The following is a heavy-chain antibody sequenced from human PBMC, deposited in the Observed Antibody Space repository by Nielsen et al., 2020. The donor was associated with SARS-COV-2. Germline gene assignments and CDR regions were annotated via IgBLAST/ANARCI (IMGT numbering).Heavy chain of an antibody. J-gene: IGHJ6*02. CDR2: IYHSGST. V-gene: IGHV4-4*02. CDR3: ARDHSSSWYYYYYGMDV. Sequence: SETLSLTCAVSGGSISSSNWWSWVRQPPGKGLEWIGEIYHSGSTNYNPSLKSRVTISVDKSKNQFSLKLSSVTAADTAVYYCARDHSSSWYYYYYGMDVWGQGTTVTVSS. D-gene: IGHD6-13*01. CDR1: GGSISSSNW.